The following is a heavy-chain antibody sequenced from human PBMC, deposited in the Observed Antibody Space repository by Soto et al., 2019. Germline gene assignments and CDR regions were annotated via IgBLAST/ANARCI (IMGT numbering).Heavy chain of an antibody. CDR2: IGADNGDT. Sequence: VQLVQSGAEVKKPGASEKVSCKASGHTFSTYGFSWVRQAPGQGLEWMGWIGADNGDTNYAQNFQGRVTMTTDTSTTTSYMELRSLTSDDTAVYFCARDWKGAEGFDPWAQGTLVTVSS. CDR1: GHTFSTYG. V-gene: IGHV1-18*01. CDR3: ARDWKGAEGFDP. D-gene: IGHD1-1*01. J-gene: IGHJ5*02.